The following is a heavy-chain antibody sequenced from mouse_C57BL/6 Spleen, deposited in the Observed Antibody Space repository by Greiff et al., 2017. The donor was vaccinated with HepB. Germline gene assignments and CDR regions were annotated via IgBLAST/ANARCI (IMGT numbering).Heavy chain of an antibody. CDR2: IDPSDSYT. J-gene: IGHJ2*01. CDR1: GYTFTSYW. D-gene: IGHD1-1*01. V-gene: IGHV1-50*01. CDR3: ARLITTVVATKDYFDY. Sequence: VQLKQPGAELVKPGASVKLSCKASGYTFTSYWMQWVKQRPGQGLEWIGEIDPSDSYTNYNQKFKGKATLTVDTSSSTAYMQLSSLTSEDSAVYYCARLITTVVATKDYFDYWGQGTTLTVSS.